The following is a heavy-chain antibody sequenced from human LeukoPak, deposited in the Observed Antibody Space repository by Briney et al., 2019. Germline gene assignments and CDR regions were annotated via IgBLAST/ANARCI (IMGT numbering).Heavy chain of an antibody. CDR2: FDPEDGET. Sequence: GASVKVSCKVSGYTLTELSMHWVRQAPGKGLEWMGGFDPEDGETIYAQKFQGRVTMTEDTSTDTAYMELSSLRSEDTAVYYCATGFASRVPAAVSDDYWGQGTLVTVSS. CDR3: ATGFASRVPAAVSDDY. CDR1: GYTLTELS. J-gene: IGHJ4*02. D-gene: IGHD2-2*01. V-gene: IGHV1-24*01.